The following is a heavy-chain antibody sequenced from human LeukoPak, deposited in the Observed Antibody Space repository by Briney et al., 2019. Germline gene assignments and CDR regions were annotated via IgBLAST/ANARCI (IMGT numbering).Heavy chain of an antibody. CDR3: AKDLRYFDWLLSY. J-gene: IGHJ4*02. V-gene: IGHV3-23*01. CDR2: ISDSGGST. D-gene: IGHD3-9*01. CDR1: GFTFSSYG. Sequence: PGGTLRLSCAASGFTFSSYGMSWVRQAPGKGLEWVSAISDSGGSTYYADSVKGRFTISRDNSKNTLYLQMNSLRAEDTAVYYCAKDLRYFDWLLSYWGQGTLVTVYS.